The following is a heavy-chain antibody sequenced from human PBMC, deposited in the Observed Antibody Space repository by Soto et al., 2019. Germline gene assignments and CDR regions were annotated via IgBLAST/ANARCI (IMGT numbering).Heavy chain of an antibody. CDR1: GGSVSSGSYY. D-gene: IGHD2-15*01. CDR3: VRAFPTTGYH. Sequence: PSETLSLTCTVSGGSVSSGSYYWTWIRQPPGKRLEWIGYIYYTGTTNYNPSLKSRVTISLDMSQNQFSLKLTSVTAADTAVYYCVRAFPTTGYHWAQRTLVTVSS. V-gene: IGHV4-61*01. CDR2: IYYTGTT. J-gene: IGHJ4*02.